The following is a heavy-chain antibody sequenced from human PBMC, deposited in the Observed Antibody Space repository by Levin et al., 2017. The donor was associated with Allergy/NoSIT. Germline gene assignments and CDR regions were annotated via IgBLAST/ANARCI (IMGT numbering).Heavy chain of an antibody. CDR3: GREWGQTGWYTVDY. D-gene: IGHD6-19*01. CDR1: GFTFSNYA. CDR2: IRPGGDKT. V-gene: IGHV3-23*01. Sequence: GGSLRLSCAASGFTFSNYAFSWVRQAPGKGLEWVSAIRPGGDKTYYAGSVKGRPTISRDNSKDIVYLQMNSLRAEDTAVYYCGREWGQTGWYTVDYWGQGALVTVSS. J-gene: IGHJ4*02.